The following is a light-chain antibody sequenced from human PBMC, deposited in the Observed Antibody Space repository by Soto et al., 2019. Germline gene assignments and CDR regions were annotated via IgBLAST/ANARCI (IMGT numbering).Light chain of an antibody. CDR2: RAS. J-gene: IGKJ1*01. CDR3: QQYHNLWT. CDR1: HYIYSN. V-gene: IGKV3-15*01. Sequence: EIVMTQSPATQSVSPGERATLSCTASHYIYSNVAWFQQRPGQAPRLLIYRASTRATGTPARFTGSGSGTEFTLTITSLQSEDFALYYCQQYHNLWTFGQGTKVDIK.